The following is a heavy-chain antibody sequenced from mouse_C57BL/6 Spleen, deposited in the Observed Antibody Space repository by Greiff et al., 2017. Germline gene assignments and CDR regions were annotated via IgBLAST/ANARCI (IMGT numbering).Heavy chain of an antibody. CDR3: ARLSNWDLYYFDY. CDR1: GYTFTSYW. V-gene: IGHV1-50*01. D-gene: IGHD4-1*01. J-gene: IGHJ2*01. Sequence: VQLQQPGAELVKPGASVKLSCKASGYTFTSYWMQWVKQRPGQGLEWIGEIDPSDSYTNYNQKFKGKATLTVDTSSSTAYMQLSSLTSEDSAVYYCARLSNWDLYYFDYWGQGTTLTVSS. CDR2: IDPSDSYT.